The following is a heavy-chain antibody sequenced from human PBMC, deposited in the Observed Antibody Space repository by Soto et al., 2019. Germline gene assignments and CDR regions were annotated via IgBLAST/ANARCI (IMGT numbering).Heavy chain of an antibody. Sequence: ASVKVSCKASGYTFTSYAMHWVRQAPGQRLEWMGWINAGNGNTKYSQKFQGRVTITRDTSASTAYMELSSLRSEDTAVYYCARDSTLYSSGWYPLYYYGMDVWGQGTTVTVSS. V-gene: IGHV1-3*01. D-gene: IGHD6-19*01. CDR2: INAGNGNT. CDR1: GYTFTSYA. CDR3: ARDSTLYSSGWYPLYYYGMDV. J-gene: IGHJ6*02.